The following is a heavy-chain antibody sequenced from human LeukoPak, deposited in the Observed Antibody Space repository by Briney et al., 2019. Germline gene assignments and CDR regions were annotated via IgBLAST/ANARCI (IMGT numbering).Heavy chain of an antibody. CDR2: IYYSGST. Sequence: SETLSLTCTVSGGSISSSSYYWGWIRQPPGKGLEWIGSIYYSGSTYYNPSLKSRVTISVDTSKNQFSLKLSSVTAADTAVYYCATEASLIDYWGQGTLVTVSS. V-gene: IGHV4-39*07. CDR3: ATEASLIDY. J-gene: IGHJ4*02. CDR1: GGSISSSSYY.